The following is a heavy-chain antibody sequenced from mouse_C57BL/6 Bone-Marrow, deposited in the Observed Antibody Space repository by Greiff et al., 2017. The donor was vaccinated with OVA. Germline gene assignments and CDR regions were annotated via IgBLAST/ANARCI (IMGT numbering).Heavy chain of an antibody. CDR2: IDPNSGGT. CDR3: ARREGSSYERNAMDY. CDR1: GYTFTSYW. D-gene: IGHD1-1*01. Sequence: VQLQQSGAELVKPGASVKLSCKASGYTFTSYWMHWVKQRPGRGLEWIGRIDPNSGGTKYNEKFKSKATLTVDKPSSTAYMQLSSLTSEDSAVYYCARREGSSYERNAMDYWGQGTSVTVSS. V-gene: IGHV1-62-3*01. J-gene: IGHJ4*01.